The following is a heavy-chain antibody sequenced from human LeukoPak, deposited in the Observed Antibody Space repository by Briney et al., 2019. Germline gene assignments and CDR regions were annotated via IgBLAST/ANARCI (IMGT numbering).Heavy chain of an antibody. D-gene: IGHD1-26*01. CDR2: IISSGGST. CDR1: GFPFSSYA. J-gene: IGHJ3*02. Sequence: GGSLRLSCSASGFPFSSYAMHWVRQAPGEGLEYVSAIISSGGSTYYADSVKGRFTSSRDNSKNTLYLQMSSLRAEDTAVYYCVKVRLELYDAFDIWGQGTMVTVSP. V-gene: IGHV3-64D*06. CDR3: VKVRLELYDAFDI.